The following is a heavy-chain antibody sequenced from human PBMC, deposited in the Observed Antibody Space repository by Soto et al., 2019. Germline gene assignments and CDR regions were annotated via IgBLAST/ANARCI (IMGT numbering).Heavy chain of an antibody. D-gene: IGHD6-13*01. CDR2: IDWDDDK. CDR3: ARIPDSSSWYAIDY. V-gene: IGHV2-70*11. J-gene: IGHJ4*02. Sequence: SGPTLVNPTQTLTLTCTFSGFSLSTSGMCVSWIRQPPGKALEWLARIDWDDDKYYSTSLKTRLTISKDTSKNQVVLTMTNMDPVDTATYYCARIPDSSSWYAIDYWAQGALVTVSS. CDR1: GFSLSTSGMC.